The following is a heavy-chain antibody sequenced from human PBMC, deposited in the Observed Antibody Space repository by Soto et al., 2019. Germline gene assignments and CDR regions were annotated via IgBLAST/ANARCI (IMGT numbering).Heavy chain of an antibody. J-gene: IGHJ4*02. D-gene: IGHD4-17*01. CDR2: MSSTSNIA. CDR1: GFTFTDYS. V-gene: IGHV3-48*02. Sequence: GGSLRLSCAGSGFTFTDYSMIWVRQAPGKGLEWISYMSSTSNIAYYVDSVNGRFTTSRDNDKNSLYLQMNSLRDEDTAVYYCASCYGDYEFPCEYWGQGTLVTVSS. CDR3: ASCYGDYEFPCEY.